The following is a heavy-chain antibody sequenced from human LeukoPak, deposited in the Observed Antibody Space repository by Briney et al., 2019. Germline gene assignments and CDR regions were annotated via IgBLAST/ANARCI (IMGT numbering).Heavy chain of an antibody. D-gene: IGHD3-22*01. CDR1: GYTFSSYG. CDR3: ARDAAEDYYDSSGSFDY. CDR2: ISAYNGNT. V-gene: IGHV1-18*01. Sequence: ASVTVSCKASGYTFSSYGISWVRQAPGQGLEWMGWISAYNGNTNYAQKLQGRVTMTTDTSTSTAYMELRSLRSDDTAVYYCARDAAEDYYDSSGSFDYWGQGTLVTVSS. J-gene: IGHJ4*02.